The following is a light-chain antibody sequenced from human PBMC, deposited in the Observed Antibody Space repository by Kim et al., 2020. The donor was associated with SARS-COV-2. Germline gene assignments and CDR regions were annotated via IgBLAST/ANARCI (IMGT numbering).Light chain of an antibody. CDR2: GAS. CDR3: QQFGGSPPYT. Sequence: EIVLTQSPGTLSLSPGERATLSCKASQNVGKNFLAWYQQKPGQAPRLLIYGASNRDTGIPDRFSGTGSGTDFILTISRLEPEDFAVYFCQQFGGSPPYTFGQGTKLQI. J-gene: IGKJ2*01. CDR1: QNVGKNF. V-gene: IGKV3-20*01.